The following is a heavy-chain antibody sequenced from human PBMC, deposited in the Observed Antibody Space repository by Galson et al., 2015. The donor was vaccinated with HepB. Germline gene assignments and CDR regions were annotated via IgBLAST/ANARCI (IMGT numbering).Heavy chain of an antibody. CDR2: MYTSGDT. CDR1: FGSISSRSYC. V-gene: IGHV4-39*01. Sequence: SETLSLTCTVSFGSISSRSYCWGWLRQPPGKGLEWIGCMYTSGDTYYNPSLKSRVTMSVDTSKNQFSLKLNSVAAADTAMYYCVRQKGGSNWFDPWGQGTLVTVSS. CDR3: VRQKGGSNWFDP. J-gene: IGHJ5*02.